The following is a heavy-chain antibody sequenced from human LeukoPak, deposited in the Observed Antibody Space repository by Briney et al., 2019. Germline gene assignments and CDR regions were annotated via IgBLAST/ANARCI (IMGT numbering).Heavy chain of an antibody. CDR1: GYSISSGYY. V-gene: IGHV4-38-2*01. D-gene: IGHD2-2*02. Sequence: PSETLSLTCAVSGYSISSGYYWGWIRQPPGKGLEWIGSIYHSGSTYYNPSLKSRVTISVDTSKNQFSLKLSSVTAADTAVYYCARGETVVVPAAIPRYNWFDPWGQGTLVTVSS. J-gene: IGHJ5*02. CDR2: IYHSGST. CDR3: ARGETVVVPAAIPRYNWFDP.